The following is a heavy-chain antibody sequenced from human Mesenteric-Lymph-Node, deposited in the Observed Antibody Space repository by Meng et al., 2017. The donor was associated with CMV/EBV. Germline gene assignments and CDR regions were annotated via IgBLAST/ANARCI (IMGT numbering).Heavy chain of an antibody. CDR3: AKSRSSTPGIVDD. CDR2: IYGTGIT. CDR1: GVSVTRGAYH. Sequence: GHVQESAPGLVKPSETLSLTCIVSGVSVTRGAYHWSWIRQSPGKGLEWIGYIYGTGITIYNPSLKSRVTILLETSKNQFSLKLNSVTTADTAVYYCAKSRSSTPGIVDDWGQGTLVTVSS. J-gene: IGHJ4*02. D-gene: IGHD2/OR15-2a*01. V-gene: IGHV4-61*08.